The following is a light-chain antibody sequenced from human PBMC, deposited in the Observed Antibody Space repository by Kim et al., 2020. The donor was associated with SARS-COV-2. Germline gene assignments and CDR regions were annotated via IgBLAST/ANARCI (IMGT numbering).Light chain of an antibody. CDR2: AAS. J-gene: IGKJ4*01. Sequence: DIQLTQSPSSLAASVGDRVTIACRASQIISTFLNWYQQKPGKAPKLLIYAASTLQSGVPSRFSGSGSGTDFTLTISSLQPEDFATYYCQQSHTTPLLTFGGGTQVDIK. V-gene: IGKV1-39*01. CDR3: QQSHTTPLLT. CDR1: QIISTF.